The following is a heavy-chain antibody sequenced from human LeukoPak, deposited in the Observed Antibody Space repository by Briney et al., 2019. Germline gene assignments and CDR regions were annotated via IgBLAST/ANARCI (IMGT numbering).Heavy chain of an antibody. CDR2: IKSKTDGGTT. D-gene: IGHD2-2*01. J-gene: IGHJ5*02. CDR3: TTDVEYQLLSWFDP. Sequence: GGSLRLSCAASGFTFSNAWMNWVRQSPGKGLEWVGRIKSKTDGGTTDYAAPVKGRFTISRDDSKNTLYLQMNSLKTEDTAVYYCTTDVEYQLLSWFDPWGQGTLVTVSS. V-gene: IGHV3-15*01. CDR1: GFTFSNAW.